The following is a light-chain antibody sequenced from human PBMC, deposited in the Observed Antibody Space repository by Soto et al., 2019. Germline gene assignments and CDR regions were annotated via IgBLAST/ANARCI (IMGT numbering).Light chain of an antibody. J-gene: IGKJ4*01. V-gene: IGKV3-20*01. CDR1: QSVSSTY. CDR2: SSS. Sequence: ELVLTQSPGTLSLSPGERATLSCRASQSVSSTYLAWYQQRPGQAPRLLIYSSSSRASGIPDRFSGRGSGTDFTLTISRMEPEDFAVDVCQPYGSSPTFGGGTKVDIK. CDR3: QPYGSSPT.